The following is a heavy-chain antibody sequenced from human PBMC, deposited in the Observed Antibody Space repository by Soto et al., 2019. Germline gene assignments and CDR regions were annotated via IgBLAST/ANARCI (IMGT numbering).Heavy chain of an antibody. J-gene: IGHJ4*02. CDR2: IYYSGST. Sequence: QVQLQESGPGLVKPSQTLSLTCTVSGGSISSGGYYWSWIRQHPGKGLEWIGYIYYSGSTYYNPSLKNRVTISVDTSKNQCTLKLSSVTAADTAVYYCASLRRRGYSYGYVDYWGQGTLVTVSS. CDR1: GGSISSGGYY. V-gene: IGHV4-31*03. D-gene: IGHD5-18*01. CDR3: ASLRRRGYSYGYVDY.